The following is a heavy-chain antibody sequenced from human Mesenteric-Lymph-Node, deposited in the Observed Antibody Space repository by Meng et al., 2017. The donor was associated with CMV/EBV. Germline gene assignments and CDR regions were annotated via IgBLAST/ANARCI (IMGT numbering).Heavy chain of an antibody. Sequence: SETLSLTCSVSGDYITSAYYWGWIRQSPGKGLEWIGTIYHSGITYYNPSLKSRVTMSVDKPQNHFSLKLSSVTAADTAVYYCARVFYYGSGSFPFDYWGQGMLVTVSS. CDR3: ARVFYYGSGSFPFDY. CDR2: IYHSGIT. CDR1: GDYITSAYY. V-gene: IGHV4-38-2*02. D-gene: IGHD3-10*01. J-gene: IGHJ4*02.